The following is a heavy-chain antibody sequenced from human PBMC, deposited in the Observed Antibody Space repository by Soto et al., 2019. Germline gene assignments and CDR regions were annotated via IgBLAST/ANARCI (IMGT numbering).Heavy chain of an antibody. CDR3: ARDRTEAAAGYYY. J-gene: IGHJ4*02. D-gene: IGHD6-13*01. Sequence: GGSLRLSCTASGFTFGDYAMSWFRQAPGKGLEWVGFIRSKAYGGTTEYAASVKGRFTISRDDSKSIAYLQMNSLKTEDTAVYYCARDRTEAAAGYYYWGQGTLVTVSS. CDR2: IRSKAYGGTT. V-gene: IGHV3-49*03. CDR1: GFTFGDYA.